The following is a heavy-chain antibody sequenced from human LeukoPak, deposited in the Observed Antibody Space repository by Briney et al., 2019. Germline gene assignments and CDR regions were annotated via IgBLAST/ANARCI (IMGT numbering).Heavy chain of an antibody. D-gene: IGHD6-13*01. J-gene: IGHJ4*02. V-gene: IGHV4-39*01. Sequence: SETLSLTCTVSGGSISSSSYYWGWIRQPPGKGLEWIGSIYYSGSTYYDPSLKSRVTISVDTSKNQFSLKLSSVTAADTAVYYCAGLGFIAAAEDYWGQGTLVTVSS. CDR1: GGSISSSSYY. CDR3: AGLGFIAAAEDY. CDR2: IYYSGST.